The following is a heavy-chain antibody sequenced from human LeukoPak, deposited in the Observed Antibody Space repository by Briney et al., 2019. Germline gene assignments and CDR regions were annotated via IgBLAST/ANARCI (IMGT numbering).Heavy chain of an antibody. CDR3: AREIPTAGFWSGYYFDY. Sequence: QPGGSLRLSCAASGFTFSDHYMDWVRQAPGKGLEWVGRTKNKANTYTTEYAASVKGRFTISRDGSKKSLYLQMDSLKTEDTAVYYCAREIPTAGFWSGYYFDYWGQGTLVTVSS. J-gene: IGHJ4*02. CDR2: TKNKANTYTT. CDR1: GFTFSDHY. D-gene: IGHD3-3*01. V-gene: IGHV3-72*01.